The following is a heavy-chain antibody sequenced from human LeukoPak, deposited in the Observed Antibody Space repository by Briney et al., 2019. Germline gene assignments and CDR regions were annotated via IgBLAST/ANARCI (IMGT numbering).Heavy chain of an antibody. Sequence: GGSLRLSCAASGFTFTSYSMNWVRQAPGKGLEWVSSISSRSSYIYYADSVKGRFTISRDNAKNSLYLQMNSLRAEVTAVYYCASVAAAAYYFDYWGQGTLVTVSS. J-gene: IGHJ4*02. CDR1: GFTFTSYS. CDR2: ISSRSSYI. CDR3: ASVAAAAYYFDY. D-gene: IGHD6-13*01. V-gene: IGHV3-21*01.